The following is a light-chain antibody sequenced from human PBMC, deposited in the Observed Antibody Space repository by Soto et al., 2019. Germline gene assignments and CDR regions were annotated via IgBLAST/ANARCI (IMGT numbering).Light chain of an antibody. J-gene: IGKJ3*01. CDR1: QSVTSNF. CDR2: GAS. CDR3: HQYGSSPLT. V-gene: IGKV3-20*01. Sequence: EIVLTQSPGTLSLSPGERATLTCRASQSVTSNFLAWYQQKPGQAPRLLMYGASSRATGIPDRFSGSGSGTDFTFTISRLEPEDFALYYCHQYGSSPLTFGPGT.